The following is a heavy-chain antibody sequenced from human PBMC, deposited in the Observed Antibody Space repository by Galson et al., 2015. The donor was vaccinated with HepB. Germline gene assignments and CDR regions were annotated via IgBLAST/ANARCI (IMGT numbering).Heavy chain of an antibody. CDR2: IYYSGST. V-gene: IGHV4-59*01. CDR1: GGSISSYY. CDR3: ARLYGDYPARLPPGQTDWYFDL. Sequence: SETLSLTCTVSGGSISSYYWSWIRQPPGKGLEWIGYIYYSGSTNYNPSLKSRVTISVDTSKNQFSLKLSSVTAADTAVYYCARLYGDYPARLPPGQTDWYFDLWGRGTLVTVSS. J-gene: IGHJ2*01. D-gene: IGHD4-17*01.